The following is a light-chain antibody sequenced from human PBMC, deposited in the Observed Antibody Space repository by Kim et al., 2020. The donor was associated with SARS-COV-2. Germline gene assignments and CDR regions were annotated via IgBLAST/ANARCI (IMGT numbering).Light chain of an antibody. CDR2: EGS. V-gene: IGLV2-23*01. J-gene: IGLJ2*01. CDR1: SRDVGSYNL. CDR3: CSYAGSI. Sequence: GSPGQSITISCTGTSRDVGSYNLVSWYQQHPGKAPKLMIYEGSKRPSGVSNRFSGSKSGNTASLTISGLQAEDEADYYCCSYAGSIFGGGTKVTVL.